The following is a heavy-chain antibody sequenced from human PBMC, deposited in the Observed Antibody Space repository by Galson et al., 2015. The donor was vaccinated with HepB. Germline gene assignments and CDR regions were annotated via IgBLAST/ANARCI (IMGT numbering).Heavy chain of an antibody. D-gene: IGHD2-15*01. CDR1: GYTFTSYG. V-gene: IGHV1-18*04. J-gene: IGHJ4*02. CDR3: ASSGYCSGGSCSDFDY. Sequence: SVKVSCKASGYTFTSYGISWVRQAPGQGLEWMGWISAYNGNTNYAQKLQGRVTMTTDTSTSTAYMELRSLRSDDTAVYYCASSGYCSGGSCSDFDYWGQGTLVTVSS. CDR2: ISAYNGNT.